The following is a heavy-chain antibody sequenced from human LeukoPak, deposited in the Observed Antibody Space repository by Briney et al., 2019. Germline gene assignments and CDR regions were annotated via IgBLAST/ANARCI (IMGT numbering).Heavy chain of an antibody. D-gene: IGHD2-21*02. J-gene: IGHJ4*02. CDR2: IYYSGST. CDR1: GGSISSSSFY. Sequence: PSETLFLTCTVSGGSISSSSFYWGWIRQPPGKGLEWIGSIYYSGSTYYNPSLKSRVTISVDTSKDQFTLKLSSVTAADTALYYCARLEVTTKPFDYWGQGTLVTVSS. V-gene: IGHV4-39*01. CDR3: ARLEVTTKPFDY.